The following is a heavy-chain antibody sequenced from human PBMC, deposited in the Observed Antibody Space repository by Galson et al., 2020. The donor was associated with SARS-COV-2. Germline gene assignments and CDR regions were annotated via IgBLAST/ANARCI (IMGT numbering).Heavy chain of an antibody. D-gene: IGHD3-10*01. CDR1: GYTFNTYG. V-gene: IGHV1-18*01. Sequence: GESLKISCKASGYTFNTYGVTWVRQAPGQGLEWVGWISALNGNTNSAQKVQGRVTMTTDTSTSTAYMELRRLRSDDTAVYYCARLLGSGSFIDYWGQGTLVTVSS. CDR3: ARLLGSGSFIDY. J-gene: IGHJ4*02. CDR2: ISALNGNT.